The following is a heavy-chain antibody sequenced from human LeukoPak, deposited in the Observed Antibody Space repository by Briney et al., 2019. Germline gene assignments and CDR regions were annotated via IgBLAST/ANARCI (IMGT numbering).Heavy chain of an antibody. CDR3: VRAVVGTSDH. CDR2: INHDGSST. J-gene: IGHJ4*02. CDR1: GFTFSTYW. Sequence: PGGSLRLSCAASGFTFSTYWMHWVRQAPGKGLVWVSRINHDGSSTTYADSVKGRFTISRDNSKNTLYLQMKSLRAEDTAVYYCVRAVVGTSDHWGQGSLATVSS. V-gene: IGHV3-74*01. D-gene: IGHD2-21*02.